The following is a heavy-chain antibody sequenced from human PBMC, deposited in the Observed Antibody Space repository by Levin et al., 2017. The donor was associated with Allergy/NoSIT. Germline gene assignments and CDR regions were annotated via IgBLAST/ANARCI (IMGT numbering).Heavy chain of an antibody. D-gene: IGHD4-23*01. J-gene: IGHJ3*02. Sequence: PGGSLRLSCAASGFTFSSYGMHWVRQAPGKGLEWVAVIWYDGSNKYYADSVKGRFTISRDNSKNTLYLQMNSLRAEDTAVYYCARDMITYAVVTLDAFDIWGQGTMVTVSS. CDR1: GFTFSSYG. CDR3: ARDMITYAVVTLDAFDI. CDR2: IWYDGSNK. V-gene: IGHV3-33*01.